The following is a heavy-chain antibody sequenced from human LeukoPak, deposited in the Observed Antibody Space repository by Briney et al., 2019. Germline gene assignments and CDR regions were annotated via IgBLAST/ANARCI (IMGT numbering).Heavy chain of an antibody. CDR1: GYTFTSYA. J-gene: IGHJ5*02. D-gene: IGHD6-19*01. CDR2: INAGNGNT. V-gene: IGHV1-3*01. CDR3: ARVKWGLYSGWSGDWFDP. Sequence: GASVKVSCKASGYTFTSYAMHWVRQAPGQRPEWMGWINAGNGNTKYSQKFQGRVTITRDTSASTAYMELSSLRSEDTAVYYCARVKWGLYSGWSGDWFDPWGQGTLVTVSS.